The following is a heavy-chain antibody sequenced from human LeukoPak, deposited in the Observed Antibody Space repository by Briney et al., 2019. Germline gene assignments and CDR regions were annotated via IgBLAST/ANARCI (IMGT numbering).Heavy chain of an antibody. V-gene: IGHV4-39*01. CDR1: GGSISSSSYY. J-gene: IGHJ3*02. Sequence: SETLSLTCTVSGGSISSSSYYWGWIRQPPGKGLEWIGSTYYSGSTYYNPSLKSRVTISVDTSKNQFSLKLSSVTAADTAVYYCARHWDFWGGYYQGLDAFDIWGQGTMVTVSS. CDR2: TYYSGST. D-gene: IGHD3-3*01. CDR3: ARHWDFWGGYYQGLDAFDI.